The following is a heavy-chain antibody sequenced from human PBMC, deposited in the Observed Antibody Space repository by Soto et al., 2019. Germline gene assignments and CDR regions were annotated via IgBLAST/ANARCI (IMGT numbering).Heavy chain of an antibody. CDR1: GGSFTPYY. V-gene: IGHV4-34*01. D-gene: IGHD3-10*01. CDR3: AVGRVINKY. CDR2: VEEGGGS. J-gene: IGHJ4*02. Sequence: QVQLQQWGTGLLKSSETLSLTCAVYGGSFTPYYWCWVRQPPGKGLEWLGEVEEGGGSYYKPSLMRRVPVSLDTSKNHFSLEVTSVTAADIAVYSSAVGRVINKYWGLGTLGTVSS.